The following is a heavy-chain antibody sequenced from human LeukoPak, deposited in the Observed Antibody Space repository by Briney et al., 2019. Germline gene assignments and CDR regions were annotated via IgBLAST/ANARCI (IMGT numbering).Heavy chain of an antibody. CDR1: GFTFDDYA. V-gene: IGHV3-9*01. Sequence: PGRSLRLSCAASGFTFDDYAMHWVRQAPGKGLEWVSGISWNSGSIGYADSVKGRFTISRDNAKNSLYLQMNRLRAEDTALYYCARESGIAVAGGHYWGQGTLVTVSS. CDR3: ARESGIAVAGGHY. D-gene: IGHD6-19*01. J-gene: IGHJ4*02. CDR2: ISWNSGSI.